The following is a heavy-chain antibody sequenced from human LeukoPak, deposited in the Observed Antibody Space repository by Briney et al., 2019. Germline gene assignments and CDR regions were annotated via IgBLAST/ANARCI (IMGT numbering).Heavy chain of an antibody. D-gene: IGHD2-2*01. CDR2: MNPNSGNT. V-gene: IGHV1-8*01. CDR1: GYTFTSYD. J-gene: IGHJ4*02. CDR3: ARAGPIVVVPAAPTDY. Sequence: ASVKVSCKASGYTFTSYDINWVRQATGQGLEWMGWMNPNSGNTGYAQKFQGRVTMTRNTSISTAYMELSSLRSEDTAVYYCARAGPIVVVPAAPTDYWGQGTLVTVSS.